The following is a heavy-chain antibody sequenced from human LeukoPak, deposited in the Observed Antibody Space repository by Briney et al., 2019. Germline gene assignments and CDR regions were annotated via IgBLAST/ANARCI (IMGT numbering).Heavy chain of an antibody. CDR1: GFTVTSNY. Sequence: GGSLRLSCAGSGFTVTSNYMSWVRQAPGKGLEWVSVIYTGGSTYYADSVKGRFTISRDNSKNTVYLQMNSLRAEGTAVYYCAKSPGYSSSFDYWGQGTLVSVSS. D-gene: IGHD6-13*01. CDR2: IYTGGST. CDR3: AKSPGYSSSFDY. V-gene: IGHV3-66*01. J-gene: IGHJ4*02.